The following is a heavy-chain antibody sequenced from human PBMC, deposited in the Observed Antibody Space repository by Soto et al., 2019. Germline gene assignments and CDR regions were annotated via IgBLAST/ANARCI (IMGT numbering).Heavy chain of an antibody. D-gene: IGHD2-21*01. CDR3: ARLPVVVIALGYFDP. V-gene: IGHV4-39*01. CDR1: GDSISSSYY. CDR2: VYYTGCT. Sequence: QLQLQESGPGLVKPSETLSLTCTVSGDSISSSYYWGWVRQPPGKGLECIGAVYYTGCTYYNPSLKSRLTISLDTSKNQFSLRLSSVTAADTAIYYCARLPVVVIALGYFDPWGPGTLVTVSS. J-gene: IGHJ5*02.